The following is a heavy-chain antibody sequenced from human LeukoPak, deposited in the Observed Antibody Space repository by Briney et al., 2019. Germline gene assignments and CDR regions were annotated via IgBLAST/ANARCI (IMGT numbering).Heavy chain of an antibody. J-gene: IGHJ4*02. Sequence: SGGSLRLSCAASGFTFSDYYMSWIRQAPGKGLEWVSYIGSSGNNIYYADSVEGRFTISRGNAKNSLYLQMNSLRAEDTAVYYCARVAQQSWVDYWGQGTLVTVSS. CDR2: IGSSGNNI. D-gene: IGHD1-1*01. CDR3: ARVAQQSWVDY. CDR1: GFTFSDYY. V-gene: IGHV3-11*04.